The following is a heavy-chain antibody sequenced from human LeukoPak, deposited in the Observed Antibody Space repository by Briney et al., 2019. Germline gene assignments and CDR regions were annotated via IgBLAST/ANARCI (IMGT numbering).Heavy chain of an antibody. J-gene: IGHJ3*02. V-gene: IGHV3-21*01. CDR3: ARGSRGAFDI. Sequence: KTGGSLRLSCAASGFTFSSYSMNWVRQAPGKGLEWVSSISSSSSYIYYADSVKGRFTISRDNAKNSLYLQMNSLRAEDTAVYYCARGSRGAFDIWGQGTMVTVSS. CDR1: GFTFSSYS. CDR2: ISSSSSYI.